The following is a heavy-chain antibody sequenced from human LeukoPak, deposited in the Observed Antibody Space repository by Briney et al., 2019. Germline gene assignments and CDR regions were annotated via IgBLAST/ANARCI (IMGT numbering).Heavy chain of an antibody. Sequence: PGGSLRLSCAASGFTFSYYSMSWLRPAPGKGLEWVANIKQDGREKYYMESGRGRFTISRDNAKNTLYLQMNSLRAEDTAVYYCARAVGLSRYSSGWPRRYYYYYMDVWGKGTTVTVSS. D-gene: IGHD6-19*01. CDR2: IKQDGREK. CDR3: ARAVGLSRYSSGWPRRYYYYYMDV. V-gene: IGHV3-7*04. CDR1: GFTFSYYS. J-gene: IGHJ6*03.